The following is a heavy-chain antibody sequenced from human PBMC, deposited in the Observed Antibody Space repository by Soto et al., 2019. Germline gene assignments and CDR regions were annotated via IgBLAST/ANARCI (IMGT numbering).Heavy chain of an antibody. J-gene: IGHJ4*02. Sequence: QVQLQQWGAGLLKPSETLSLTCAVYGGSFSGYYWSWIRQPPGKGLEWIGEINHSGSTNYNPSLKSRITISVDTSTDQFSLELSSVTAADTAVYYCARGGSISWFINHRFVDYWGQGTVVTVSA. D-gene: IGHD6-13*01. CDR1: GGSFSGYY. CDR2: INHSGST. V-gene: IGHV4-34*01. CDR3: ARGGSISWFINHRFVDY.